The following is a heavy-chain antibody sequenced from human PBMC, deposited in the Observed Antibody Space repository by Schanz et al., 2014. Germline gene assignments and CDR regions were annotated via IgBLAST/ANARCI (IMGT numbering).Heavy chain of an antibody. D-gene: IGHD2-2*02. CDR1: GDTFSKYN. Sequence: QVQLVQSGPEVKKPGSSVKVSCQAFGDTFSKYNIMWVRQVPGQGLEWLGRIIPILGIANYAQNFQGRVTITANNSTSTAYMELTSLRSEDTAVYYWAGTYCSSTSCYTGYYYMDVWGKGTTVTVSS. CDR2: IIPILGIA. J-gene: IGHJ6*03. V-gene: IGHV1-69*02. CDR3: AGTYCSSTSCYTGYYYMDV.